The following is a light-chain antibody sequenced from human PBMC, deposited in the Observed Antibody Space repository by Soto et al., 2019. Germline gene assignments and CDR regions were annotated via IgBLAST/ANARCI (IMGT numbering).Light chain of an antibody. CDR2: DAS. CDR3: QQRRNWPPT. Sequence: EIVLTQSPATLSLSPGERATLSCRASQSVSSYLAWYQQKPGQAPRLLIYDASNRATGIPARFRGSGSGTDFTLTISSLEPEDFAVYYCQQRRNWPPTFGQGTRLEIK. V-gene: IGKV3-11*01. CDR1: QSVSSY. J-gene: IGKJ5*01.